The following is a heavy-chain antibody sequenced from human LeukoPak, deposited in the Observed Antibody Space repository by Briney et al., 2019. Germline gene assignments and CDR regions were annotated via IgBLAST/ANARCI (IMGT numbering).Heavy chain of an antibody. D-gene: IGHD3-3*01. Sequence: PSETLSLTCTVSGGSISSYYWSWIRQPPGKGPEWIGEINHSGSTNYNPSLKSRVTISVDTSKNQFSLKLSSVTAADTAVYYCARGLRYYDFWSGQYYFDYWGQGTLVTVSS. CDR1: GGSISSYY. CDR2: INHSGST. J-gene: IGHJ4*02. V-gene: IGHV4-34*01. CDR3: ARGLRYYDFWSGQYYFDY.